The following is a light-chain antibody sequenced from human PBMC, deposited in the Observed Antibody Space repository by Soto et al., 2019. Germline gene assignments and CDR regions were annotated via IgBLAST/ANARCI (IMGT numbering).Light chain of an antibody. CDR2: AAS. CDR1: QGIASS. Sequence: DIHLTQSPPFLSASVGDRVTITCRASQGIASSLAWYQQKAGKAPKLLIYAASTLESGVPSRFSGSGPGTEFTLTISSLQPEDFGIYYCQQFNSYPLTFGGGTKVEIK. J-gene: IGKJ4*01. V-gene: IGKV1-9*01. CDR3: QQFNSYPLT.